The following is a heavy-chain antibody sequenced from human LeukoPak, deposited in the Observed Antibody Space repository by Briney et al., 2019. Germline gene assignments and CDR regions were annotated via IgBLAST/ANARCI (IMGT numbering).Heavy chain of an antibody. J-gene: IGHJ3*02. CDR1: GGTFSSYA. V-gene: IGHV1-69*13. D-gene: IGHD4-23*01. Sequence: SVKVSCKASGGTFSSYAISWVRQAPGQGLEWMGGIIPIFGTANYAQRFQGRVTITADESTSTAYMELSSLRSEDTAVYYCCWVVTPDAFDIWGQGTMVTVSS. CDR3: CWVVTPDAFDI. CDR2: IIPIFGTA.